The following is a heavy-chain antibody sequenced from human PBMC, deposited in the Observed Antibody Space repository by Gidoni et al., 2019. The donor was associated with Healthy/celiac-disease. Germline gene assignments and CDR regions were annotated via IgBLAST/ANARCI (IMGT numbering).Heavy chain of an antibody. D-gene: IGHD5-12*01. CDR2: TYNRSKWYK. CDR1: VYSVFSNSAA. V-gene: IGHV6-1*01. CDR3: ARRLSPGDAFNI. J-gene: IGHJ3*02. Sequence: QLLLQQLGPGLVKPSPTLSLTCAISVYSVFSNSAAWNWIRQSPSRGLEWLGRTYNRSKWYKDYAVSVKSRITINPDTSKNQFSLQLNSVTPEDTAVYYCARRLSPGDAFNIWGQGTMVSVSS.